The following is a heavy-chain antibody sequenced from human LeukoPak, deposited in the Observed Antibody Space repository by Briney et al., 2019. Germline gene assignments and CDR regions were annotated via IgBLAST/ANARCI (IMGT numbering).Heavy chain of an antibody. Sequence: GSLRLSCAASGFTFSSYAMSWVRQAPGKGLEWVSAISGSGGSTYYADSVKGRFTISRDNSKNTLYLQMNSLRAEDTAVYYCSTGDYVSYYGMDVWGQGTTVTVSS. V-gene: IGHV3-23*01. CDR1: GFTFSSYA. CDR2: ISGSGGST. D-gene: IGHD4-17*01. J-gene: IGHJ6*02. CDR3: STGDYVSYYGMDV.